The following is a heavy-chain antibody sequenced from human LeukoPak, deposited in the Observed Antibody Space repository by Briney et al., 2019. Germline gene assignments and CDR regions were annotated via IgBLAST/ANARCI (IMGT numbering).Heavy chain of an antibody. D-gene: IGHD3-22*01. CDR1: GYTFTNYY. J-gene: IGHJ5*02. V-gene: IGHV1-3*01. Sequence: ASVKVSCKASGYTFTNYYMHWVRQAPGQRLEWMGWINAGNGNTKYSQEFQGRVTITRDTSTSTAYMELRSLRSDDTAVYYCARFFYTPYYYDSSGLNWFDPWGQGTLVTVSS. CDR2: INAGNGNT. CDR3: ARFFYTPYYYDSSGLNWFDP.